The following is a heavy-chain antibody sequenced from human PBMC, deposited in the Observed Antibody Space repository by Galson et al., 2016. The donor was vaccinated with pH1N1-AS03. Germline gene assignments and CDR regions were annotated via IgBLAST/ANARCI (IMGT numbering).Heavy chain of an antibody. J-gene: IGHJ4*02. CDR3: ASLVVDYDILTGYYHYFDN. CDR1: GFTVSSGY. CDR2: IHPGGDT. V-gene: IGHV3-53*05. D-gene: IGHD3-9*01. Sequence: SLRLSCAATGFTVSSGYHMSWVRQAPGKGLEWVSVIHPGGDTYNADSVKGRFTISRDNFENMVYLQMNSLRPEDTAVYYCASLVVDYDILTGYYHYFDNWGQGTLVSVSS.